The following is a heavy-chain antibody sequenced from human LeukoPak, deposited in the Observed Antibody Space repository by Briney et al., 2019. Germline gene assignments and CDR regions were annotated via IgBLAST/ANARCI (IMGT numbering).Heavy chain of an antibody. CDR3: ARDHVKQLVD. CDR1: GFTFSGYS. Sequence: HPGGSLRLSCAASGFTFSGYSMNWVRQAPGKGLEWVSFISSISSTIYYADSVKGRFTISRDNAKNSLYLQMNSLRAEDTAVYYCARDHVKQLVDWGQGTLVTVSS. CDR2: ISSISSTI. V-gene: IGHV3-48*04. J-gene: IGHJ4*02. D-gene: IGHD6-6*01.